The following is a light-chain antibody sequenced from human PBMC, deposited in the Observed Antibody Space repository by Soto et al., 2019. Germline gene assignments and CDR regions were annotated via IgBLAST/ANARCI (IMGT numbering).Light chain of an antibody. V-gene: IGKV3-11*01. CDR1: QSVSSY. CDR2: HGP. Sequence: EIVLTQSPATLSLSPGERATLSCRASQSVSSYLAWYQHKPGQAPRLLIFHGPNRATGIPARFSGSGSGTDFTLTISSLEPEDFAVYYCQQRSNWSWTFGQGTKVDIK. J-gene: IGKJ1*01. CDR3: QQRSNWSWT.